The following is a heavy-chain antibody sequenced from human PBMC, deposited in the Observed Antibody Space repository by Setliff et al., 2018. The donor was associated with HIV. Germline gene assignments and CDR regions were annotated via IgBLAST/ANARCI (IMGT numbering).Heavy chain of an antibody. D-gene: IGHD1-26*01. CDR1: GGSISGHY. Sequence: KTSETLSLTCTVSGGSISGHYWSWIRQPPGKGLEWIGNISYSGSTNNNPSLKSRVSISVDTSKNQFSLKLRSVTAADTAVYYCARFGGTYSSNYFDFWGQGTLVTVSS. CDR2: ISYSGST. CDR3: ARFGGTYSSNYFDF. V-gene: IGHV4-59*11. J-gene: IGHJ4*02.